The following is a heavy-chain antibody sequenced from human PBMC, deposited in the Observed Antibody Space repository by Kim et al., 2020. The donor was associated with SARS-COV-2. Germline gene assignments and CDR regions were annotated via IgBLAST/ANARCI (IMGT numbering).Heavy chain of an antibody. J-gene: IGHJ6*02. CDR1: GYTFTGYI. D-gene: IGHD2-21*02. Sequence: ASVKVSCKASGYTFTGYIMHWVRQAPGQSLEWMGRIIGGNGNTIYSQKFQGRVTITRDTSASTAYMELSSLRSEDTAVYYCARRNTAYGMDIWGQGTTVTVSS. CDR2: IIGGNGNT. V-gene: IGHV1-3*01. CDR3: ARRNTAYGMDI.